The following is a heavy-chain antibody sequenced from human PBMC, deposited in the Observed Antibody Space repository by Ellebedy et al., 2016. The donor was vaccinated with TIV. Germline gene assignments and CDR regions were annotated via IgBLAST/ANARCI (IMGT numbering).Heavy chain of an antibody. CDR3: ARTDGSGWAFDS. J-gene: IGHJ4*02. CDR1: GFSLSTTRVS. D-gene: IGHD6-19*01. Sequence: SGPTLVKPTQTLTLTYTFSGFSLSTTRVSVSWIRQPPGKALEWLARIDWDDDKYFNTSLRTRITISKDTSKNQVVLTMTNMDPVDTATYYCARTDGSGWAFDSWGQGTLVTVSS. CDR2: IDWDDDK. V-gene: IGHV2-70*11.